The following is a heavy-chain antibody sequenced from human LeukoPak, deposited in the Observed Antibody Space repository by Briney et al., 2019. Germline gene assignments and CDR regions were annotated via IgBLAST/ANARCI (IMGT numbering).Heavy chain of an antibody. CDR3: ATYSSLNRREFQF. CDR2: VTWNNDSI. Sequence: PGGSLRLSCAASGFTFDDYAMHWVRQAPGKGLEWVSGVTWNNDSIGYADSMKGRFTISRDNAKNSLYLQMNSLRAEDTAVYYCATYSSLNRREFQFWGQGTLLTVSS. V-gene: IGHV3-9*01. J-gene: IGHJ1*01. CDR1: GFTFDDYA. D-gene: IGHD3-22*01.